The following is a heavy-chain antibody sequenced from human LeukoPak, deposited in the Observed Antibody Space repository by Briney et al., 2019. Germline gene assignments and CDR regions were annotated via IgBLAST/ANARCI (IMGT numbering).Heavy chain of an antibody. CDR3: AKGDGINHYHWFDP. CDR2: ISGGGDRT. V-gene: IGHV3-23*01. CDR1: EFTFSSYA. Sequence: GGSLRLSCAASEFTFSSYAMNWVRQAPGKGLEWVSGISGGGDRTYYADSVKGRFTISRDNSKSTLYLQMNSLRVEDTALYYCAKGDGINHYHWFDPWGQGTQVTASS. J-gene: IGHJ5*02. D-gene: IGHD2-21*02.